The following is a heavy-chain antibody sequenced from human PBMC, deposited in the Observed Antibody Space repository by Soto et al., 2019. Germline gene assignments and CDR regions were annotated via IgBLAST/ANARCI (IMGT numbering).Heavy chain of an antibody. V-gene: IGHV3-30*18. Sequence: QVKLVQSGGGEVQPGRSLRLSCAASGFTFSTYGMHWVRQAPGKGLEWVALISYDGTNKYYGDSVKGRFTISRDNSKNTVYLQMNSLRAEDTAVYYCAKQFGTGWYYFDHWGQETLVTVSS. CDR2: ISYDGTNK. CDR3: AKQFGTGWYYFDH. D-gene: IGHD6-19*01. CDR1: GFTFSTYG. J-gene: IGHJ4*02.